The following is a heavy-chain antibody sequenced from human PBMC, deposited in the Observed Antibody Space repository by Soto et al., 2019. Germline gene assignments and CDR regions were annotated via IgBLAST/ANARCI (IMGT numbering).Heavy chain of an antibody. CDR2: IIPIFGTA. D-gene: IGHD3-10*01. CDR3: ARATMVRGAIITVGYYYYYGMDV. Sequence: GASVKVSCKASGGTFSSYAISWVRQAPGQELEWMGGIIPIFGTANYAQKFQGRVTITADESTSTAYMELSSLRSEDTAVYYCARATMVRGAIITVGYYYYYGMDVWGQGTTVTVSS. J-gene: IGHJ6*02. V-gene: IGHV1-69*13. CDR1: GGTFSSYA.